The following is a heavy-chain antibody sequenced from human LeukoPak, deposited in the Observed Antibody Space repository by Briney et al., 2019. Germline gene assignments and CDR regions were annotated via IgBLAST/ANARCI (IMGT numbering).Heavy chain of an antibody. D-gene: IGHD3-22*01. V-gene: IGHV3-15*01. Sequence: GGSLRLSCAASGFTFSNAWMSWVRRAPGKGLEWVGRIKSKPDGGTTDYAAPVKGRFTISRDDSKNTLYLQMNSLKTEDTAVYYCTTDDQYYYDSSGYYWVDYWGQGTLVTVSS. CDR2: IKSKPDGGTT. CDR1: GFTFSNAW. J-gene: IGHJ4*02. CDR3: TTDDQYYYDSSGYYWVDY.